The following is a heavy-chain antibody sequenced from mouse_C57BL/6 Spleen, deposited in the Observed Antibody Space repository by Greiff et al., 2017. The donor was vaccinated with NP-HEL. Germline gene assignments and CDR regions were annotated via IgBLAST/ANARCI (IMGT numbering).Heavy chain of an antibody. Sequence: QVQLQQPGTELVKPGASVKLSCKASGYTFTSYWMHWVKQRPGQGLEWIGNINPSNGGTNYNEKFKSKATLTVDKSSSTAYMQLSSLTSEDSAVYYWARPFITTVVAEAYWGQGTLVTVSA. CDR2: INPSNGGT. V-gene: IGHV1-53*01. CDR1: GYTFTSYW. CDR3: ARPFITTVVAEAY. D-gene: IGHD1-1*01. J-gene: IGHJ3*01.